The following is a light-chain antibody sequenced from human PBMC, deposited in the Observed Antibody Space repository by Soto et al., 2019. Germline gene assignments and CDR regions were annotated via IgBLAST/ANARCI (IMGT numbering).Light chain of an antibody. CDR1: QSVSNNY. CDR2: SSS. Sequence: SVLFWALEQAALSCRASQSVSNNYLALYQQKPGQAPRLLIYSSSIRAAGIPDRFNGSGSGTDFTLTITRLQTQDSIVYFCKQYPGPPTTIGQGTRLEIK. CDR3: KQYPGPPTT. J-gene: IGKJ5*01. V-gene: IGKV3-20*01.